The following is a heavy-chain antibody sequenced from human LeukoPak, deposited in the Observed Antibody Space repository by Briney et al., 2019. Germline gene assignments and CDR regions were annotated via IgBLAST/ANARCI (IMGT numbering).Heavy chain of an antibody. CDR3: AKDGVGLRYYFDY. Sequence: GRSLRLSCAASGFTFDDYAMHWARQAPGKGLEWVSGISWNSGSIGYADSVKGRFTISRDNAKNSLYLQMNSLRAEDTALYYCAKDGVGLRYYFDYWGQGTLVTVSS. CDR2: ISWNSGSI. J-gene: IGHJ4*02. CDR1: GFTFDDYA. V-gene: IGHV3-9*01. D-gene: IGHD3-3*01.